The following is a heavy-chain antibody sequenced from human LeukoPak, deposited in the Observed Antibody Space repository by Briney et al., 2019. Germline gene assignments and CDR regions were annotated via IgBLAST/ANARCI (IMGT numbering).Heavy chain of an antibody. J-gene: IGHJ4*02. CDR2: IYYSGST. D-gene: IGHD2-2*01. CDR3: ARQVVPAAPFDY. V-gene: IGHV4-59*08. CDR1: GGSISSYY. Sequence: SETLSLTCTVSGGSISSYYWSWIRQPPGKGLEWIGYIYYSGSTNYNPSLKSRVTISVDTSKNQFSLKLSSVTAADTAVYYCARQVVPAAPFDYWGQGTLVTVSS.